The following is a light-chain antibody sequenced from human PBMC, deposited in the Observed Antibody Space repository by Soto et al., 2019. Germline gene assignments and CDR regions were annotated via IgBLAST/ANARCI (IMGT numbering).Light chain of an antibody. CDR2: GAS. J-gene: IGKJ5*01. V-gene: IGKV3-20*01. Sequence: ILLTQSSDTLSFSPGETATLSRRASQSVSNTYLAWYQQKPGQAPRLLIYGASGRATAIPDRFSGSGSGTEFTLIINRLEPEDFALYYCQHYGTSIIFGQGTRLEIK. CDR3: QHYGTSII. CDR1: QSVSNTY.